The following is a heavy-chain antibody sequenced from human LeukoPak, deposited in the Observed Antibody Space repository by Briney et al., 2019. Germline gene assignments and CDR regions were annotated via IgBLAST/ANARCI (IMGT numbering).Heavy chain of an antibody. CDR1: GFTFSNYE. Sequence: GGSLRLSCAASGFTFSNYEMSWVRQTPGKGLEWVSYISSSGSSTYYADSVKGRFTISRDNAKSSLCLQMDSLRAGDTAVYYCARGTGSDSWYIDYWGQGTLVSVSS. CDR3: ARGTGSDSWYIDY. J-gene: IGHJ4*02. D-gene: IGHD6-13*01. V-gene: IGHV3-48*03. CDR2: ISSSGSST.